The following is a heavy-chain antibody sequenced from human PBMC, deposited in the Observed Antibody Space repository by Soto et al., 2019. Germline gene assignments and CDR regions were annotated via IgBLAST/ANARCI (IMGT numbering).Heavy chain of an antibody. D-gene: IGHD6-13*01. V-gene: IGHV4-59*01. Sequence: SEPWSLTCNGSGFTIGGYYWNWTRQPPGRTLEWMGSIYYTGGTNYKPSLKRRDTISVDQSKNHFSLKSNSLTAADTAVYYSASGTVSTIAAPDSWGEGTLVTVSS. CDR2: IYYTGGT. J-gene: IGHJ4*02. CDR1: GFTIGGYY. CDR3: ASGTVSTIAAPDS.